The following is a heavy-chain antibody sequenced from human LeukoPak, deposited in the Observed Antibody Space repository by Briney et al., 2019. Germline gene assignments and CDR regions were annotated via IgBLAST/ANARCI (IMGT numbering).Heavy chain of an antibody. CDR2: ISWNSGSI. D-gene: IGHD6-19*01. CDR1: GFTFSSYA. CDR3: AKDTDSSGWYVPDY. J-gene: IGHJ4*02. Sequence: GGSLRLSCTASGFTFSSYAMSWVRQAPGKGLEWVSGISWNSGSIGYADSVKGRFTISRDNAKNSLYLQMNSLRAEDTALYYCAKDTDSSGWYVPDYWGQGTLVTVSS. V-gene: IGHV3-9*01.